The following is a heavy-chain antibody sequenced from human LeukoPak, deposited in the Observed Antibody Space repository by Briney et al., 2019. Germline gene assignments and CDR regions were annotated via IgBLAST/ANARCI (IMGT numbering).Heavy chain of an antibody. V-gene: IGHV3-23*01. CDR1: GFTFSSYA. CDR2: ISGSGGST. D-gene: IGHD1-26*01. CDR3: ACELNSGSYSRRGFFDY. Sequence: GGSLRLSCAASGFTFSSYAMSWVRQAPGKGLEWVSAISGSGGSTYYADSVKGRFTISRDNSKNTLYLQMNSLRAEDTAVCYCACELNSGSYSRRGFFDYWGQGTLVTVSS. J-gene: IGHJ4*02.